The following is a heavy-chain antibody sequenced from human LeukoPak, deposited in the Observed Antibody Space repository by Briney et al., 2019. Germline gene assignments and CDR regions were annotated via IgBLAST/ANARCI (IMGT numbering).Heavy chain of an antibody. CDR3: ARRSGKERFKSYFDY. D-gene: IGHD3-3*01. CDR2: INHSGST. Sequence: SETLSLTCAVCGGSFSGYYWSWIRQPPGKGLEWIGEINHSGSTNYNPSLKSRVTISVDTSKNQFSLKLSSVTAADTAVYYCARRSGKERFKSYFDYWGQGTLVTVSS. J-gene: IGHJ4*02. CDR1: GGSFSGYY. V-gene: IGHV4-34*01.